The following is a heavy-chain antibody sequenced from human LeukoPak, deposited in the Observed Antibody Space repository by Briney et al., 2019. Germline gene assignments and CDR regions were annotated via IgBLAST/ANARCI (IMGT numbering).Heavy chain of an antibody. CDR1: GRTFSNAW. Sequence: KPGGSLRLSCAASGRTFSNAWVSWVRQAPGKGLEWVGRIKSKADGGTTEYAAPVKGRFTISRDDSKNILYLQMNSLKTEDTAVYYCTTPRREIAVAGGDYWGQGTLVTVSS. V-gene: IGHV3-15*01. CDR3: TTPRREIAVAGGDY. D-gene: IGHD6-19*01. CDR2: IKSKADGGTT. J-gene: IGHJ4*02.